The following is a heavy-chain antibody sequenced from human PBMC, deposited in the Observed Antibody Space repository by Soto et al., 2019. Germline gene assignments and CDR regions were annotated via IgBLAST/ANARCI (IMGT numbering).Heavy chain of an antibody. J-gene: IGHJ4*02. D-gene: IGHD6-13*01. V-gene: IGHV4-31*03. CDR1: GASVSSGAYY. CDR2: MFYSGST. Sequence: QVQLQESGPGLVKPSQTLSLTCTVSGASVSSGAYYWSWIRQHPGKGLEWIGYMFYSGSTYYNPSLKSRITISVDTSKNQCSLNLNSVTAADTAVYYCARATSSAFDYWGQGTLVTVSS. CDR3: ARATSSAFDY.